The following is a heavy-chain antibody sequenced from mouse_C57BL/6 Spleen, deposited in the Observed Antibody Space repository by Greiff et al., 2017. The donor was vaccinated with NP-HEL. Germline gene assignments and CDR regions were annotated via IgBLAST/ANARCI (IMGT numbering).Heavy chain of an antibody. D-gene: IGHD2-3*01. J-gene: IGHJ1*03. CDR1: GYTFTSYW. V-gene: IGHV1-52*01. Sequence: VQLQQPGAELVRPGSSVKLSCKASGYTFTSYWMHWVKQRPIQGLEWIGNIDPSDSETHYNQKFKDKATLTVDKSSSTAYMQLSSLTSEDSAVYYCARSYDGYYLYWYFDVWGTGTTVTVSS. CDR2: IDPSDSET. CDR3: ARSYDGYYLYWYFDV.